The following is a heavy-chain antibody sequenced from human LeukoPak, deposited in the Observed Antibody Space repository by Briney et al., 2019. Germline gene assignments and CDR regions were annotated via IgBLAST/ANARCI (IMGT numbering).Heavy chain of an antibody. CDR3: ARDRALAQPQVVPAAIFWFDP. CDR2: INPNSGGT. V-gene: IGHV1-2*02. CDR1: GYTFTGYY. Sequence: ASVKVSCKASGYTFTGYYMHWVRQAPGQGLEWMGWINPNSGGTNYAQKFQGRVTMTRDTSISTAYMELSRLRSDDTAVYYCARDRALAQPQVVPAAIFWFDPWGQGTLVTVSS. D-gene: IGHD2-2*01. J-gene: IGHJ5*02.